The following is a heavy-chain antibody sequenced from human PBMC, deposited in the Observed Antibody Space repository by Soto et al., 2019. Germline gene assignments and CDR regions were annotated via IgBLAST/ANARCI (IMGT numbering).Heavy chain of an antibody. CDR3: ARAGYSSSWYHRGAFDI. J-gene: IGHJ3*02. CDR2: IKQDGSEK. CDR1: GFIFSSYW. V-gene: IGHV3-7*01. D-gene: IGHD6-13*01. Sequence: PWGSLRLSCSASGFIFSSYWMSWFRQAPGKGLEWVANIKQDGSEKYYVDSVKGRFTISRDNAKNSLYLQMNSLRAEDTAVYYCARAGYSSSWYHRGAFDIWGQGTMVTVSS.